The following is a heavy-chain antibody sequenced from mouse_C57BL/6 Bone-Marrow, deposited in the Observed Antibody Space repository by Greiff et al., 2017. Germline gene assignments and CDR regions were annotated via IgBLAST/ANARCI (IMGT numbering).Heavy chain of an antibody. V-gene: IGHV1-81*01. CDR3: ARFITTVVAPIWYAMDY. CDR1: GYTFTSYG. D-gene: IGHD1-1*01. CDR2: IYPRSGNT. Sequence: VQLQESGAELARPGASVKLSCKASGYTFTSYGISWVKQRPGQGLEWIGEIYPRSGNTYYNEKFKGKATLTAAKSSSTAYMEHRSLTSEDSAVYFCARFITTVVAPIWYAMDYWGQGTSVTVSS. J-gene: IGHJ4*01.